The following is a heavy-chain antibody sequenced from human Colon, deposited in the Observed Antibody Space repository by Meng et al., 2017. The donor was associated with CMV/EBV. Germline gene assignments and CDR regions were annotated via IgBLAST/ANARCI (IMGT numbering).Heavy chain of an antibody. Sequence: GGSLRLSCAASGFTFSSYWMSWVRQTPGKGLEWVGHIRSKTDGGTTDYAAAVKGRFTISRDDSKNTLYLQMKSLKTEDTAVYYCTTIPPYDTSGPKSYWGQGTLVTVSS. CDR1: GFTFSSYW. CDR3: TTIPPYDTSGPKSY. D-gene: IGHD3-22*01. V-gene: IGHV3-15*01. J-gene: IGHJ4*02. CDR2: IRSKTDGGTT.